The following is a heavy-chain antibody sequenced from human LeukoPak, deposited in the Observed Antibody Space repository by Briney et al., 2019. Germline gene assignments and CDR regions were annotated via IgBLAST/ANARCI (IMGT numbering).Heavy chain of an antibody. Sequence: SETLSLTCTVSGGSISSSSYYWDWIRQPPGKGLEWIGSFYYSGSSHYNPSLKSRVNISADTSKNQFSLNLDSVTAADTAVYYCARSWAGMYYPFYYFDYWGQGTLVSVPS. J-gene: IGHJ4*02. CDR1: GGSISSSSYY. CDR2: FYYSGSS. D-gene: IGHD1-26*01. V-gene: IGHV4-39*07. CDR3: ARSWAGMYYPFYYFDY.